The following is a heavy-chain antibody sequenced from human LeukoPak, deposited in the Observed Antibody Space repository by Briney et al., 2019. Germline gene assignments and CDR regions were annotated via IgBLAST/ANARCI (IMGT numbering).Heavy chain of an antibody. V-gene: IGHV1-24*01. CDR3: ATASMSKTPDFDY. CDR1: GYTLTELS. CDR2: FDPEDGET. Sequence: GASAKVSCKVSGYTLTELSIHWVRQAPGKGLEWMGGFDPEDGETIYAQKFQGRVTMTEDTSTDTAYMELSSLRSEDAAVYYCATASMSKTPDFDYWGQGTLVTVSS. J-gene: IGHJ4*02. D-gene: IGHD2/OR15-2a*01.